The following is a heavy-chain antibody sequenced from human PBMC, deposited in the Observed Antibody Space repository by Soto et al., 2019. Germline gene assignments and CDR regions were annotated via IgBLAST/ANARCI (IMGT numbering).Heavy chain of an antibody. J-gene: IGHJ6*02. V-gene: IGHV1-69*06. CDR3: GLASKWELMGYFFGMDV. D-gene: IGHD1-26*01. CDR2: VIPLFKTP. Sequence: QVQLVQSGAEVKKPGSSAKVSCKASGGTFNTFAFTWVRQAPGQGFEWMGGVIPLFKTPDYAQKFQGRVTITADKSTSTVYLELSGLSSDDTAVYFCGLASKWELMGYFFGMDVWGQGTTVMVSS. CDR1: GGTFNTFA.